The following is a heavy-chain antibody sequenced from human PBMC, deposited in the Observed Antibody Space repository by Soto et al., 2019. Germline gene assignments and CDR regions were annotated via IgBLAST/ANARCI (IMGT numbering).Heavy chain of an antibody. CDR3: ARDGGLWDCSSTSCPKEPYYYYGMDV. CDR2: IWYDGSNK. D-gene: IGHD2-2*01. V-gene: IGHV3-33*01. Sequence: PGGSLRLSCAASGFTFSSYGMHWVRQAPGKGLEWVAVIWYDGSNKYYADSVKGRFTISRDNSKNTLYLQMNSLRAEDTAVYYCARDGGLWDCSSTSCPKEPYYYYGMDVWGQGTTVTVSS. CDR1: GFTFSSYG. J-gene: IGHJ6*02.